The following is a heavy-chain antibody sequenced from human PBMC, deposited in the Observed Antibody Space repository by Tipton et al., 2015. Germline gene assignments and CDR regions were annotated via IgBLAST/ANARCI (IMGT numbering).Heavy chain of an antibody. CDR2: INHGGSS. CDR3: ASRVSSSSLIDDAFDM. J-gene: IGHJ3*02. V-gene: IGHV4-34*01. D-gene: IGHD6-6*01. CDR1: GGSFSGYY. Sequence: TLSLTCAVYGGSFSGYYWSWIRQTPGKGLEWIGEINHGGSSNYKTSLNSRVSVSVDTSKNQFSLRVSSVTAADTAVYYCASRVSSSSLIDDAFDMWGQGTMVIVSS.